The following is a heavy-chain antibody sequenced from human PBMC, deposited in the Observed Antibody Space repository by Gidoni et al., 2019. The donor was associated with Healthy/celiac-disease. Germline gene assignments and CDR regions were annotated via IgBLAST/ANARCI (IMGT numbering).Heavy chain of an antibody. Sequence: EVQLLESGGGLVQPGGSLRLSCAASGFTFSSYAMSWVRQAPGKGLEWVSAISGSGGSTYYADSVKGRFTISRDNSKNTLYLQMNSLRAEDTAVYYCAKDPGDSSGYYSGGFQHWGQGTLVTVSS. J-gene: IGHJ1*01. CDR3: AKDPGDSSGYYSGGFQH. CDR1: GFTFSSYA. V-gene: IGHV3-23*01. D-gene: IGHD3-22*01. CDR2: ISGSGGST.